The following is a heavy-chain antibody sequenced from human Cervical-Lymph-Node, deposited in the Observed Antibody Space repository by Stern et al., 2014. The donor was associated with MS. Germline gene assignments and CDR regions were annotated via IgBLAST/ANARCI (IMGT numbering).Heavy chain of an antibody. CDR2: ISPNSGGT. V-gene: IGHV1-2*06. D-gene: IGHD2-15*01. J-gene: IGHJ6*02. CDR1: GYKFTGYY. CDR3: AREGGDTIVVLAATYGMNV. Sequence: QMQLVQSGAEVKKPGASVKVAYKTSGYKFTGYYMHWVRQAPGQGLEWMGRISPNSGGTNYAQKFQGRVTMTRDTSTSTAYMELTRLTSDDTAIYYCAREGGDTIVVLAATYGMNVWGQGTTVTVSS.